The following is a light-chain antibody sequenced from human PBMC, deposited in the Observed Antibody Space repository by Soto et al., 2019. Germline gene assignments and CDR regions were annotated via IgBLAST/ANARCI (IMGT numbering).Light chain of an antibody. CDR1: QNINNY. J-gene: IGKJ4*01. CDR3: QQTYTMPLT. CDR2: TAS. Sequence: DIQMTQSPSSLSASVGDRVTITCRASQNINNYLNWYKQRPGEAPKVLIYTASSLQSGVPSRFSGSGSGTDFTLTISNLQPEDFASYFCQQTYTMPLTFGGGTKVDIK. V-gene: IGKV1-39*01.